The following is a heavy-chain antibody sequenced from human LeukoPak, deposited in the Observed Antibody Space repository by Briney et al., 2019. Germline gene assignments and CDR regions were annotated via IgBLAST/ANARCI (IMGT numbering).Heavy chain of an antibody. CDR2: ISYDGSNK. D-gene: IGHD3-22*01. J-gene: IGHJ1*01. V-gene: IGHV3-30*18. Sequence: GGSLRLSCAASGFTFSSYGMHWFRQAPGKGLEWVAVISYDGSNKYYADSVKGRFTISRDNSKNTLYLQMNSLRAEDTAVYYCAKDRWYYYDSSGYSNSEYFQHWGQGTLVTVSS. CDR1: GFTFSSYG. CDR3: AKDRWYYYDSSGYSNSEYFQH.